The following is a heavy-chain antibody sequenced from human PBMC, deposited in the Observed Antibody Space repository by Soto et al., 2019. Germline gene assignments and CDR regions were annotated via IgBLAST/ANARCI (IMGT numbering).Heavy chain of an antibody. CDR1: GGTFSSYT. V-gene: IGHV1-69*02. CDR3: ASGDHGSGSSDY. J-gene: IGHJ4*02. D-gene: IGHD3-10*01. CDR2: IIPILGIA. Sequence: QVQLVQSGAEVKKPGSSVKVSCKASGGTFSSYTISWVRQAPGQGLEWMGRIIPILGIANYAQKFQGRVTITADKSTSTAYMELSSLRSEDTAVYYCASGDHGSGSSDYWGQGTLVTVSS.